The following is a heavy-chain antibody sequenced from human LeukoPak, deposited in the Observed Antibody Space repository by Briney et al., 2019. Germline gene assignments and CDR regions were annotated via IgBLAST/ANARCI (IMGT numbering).Heavy chain of an antibody. CDR3: AAPGTAAAGPTFDY. CDR1: GGSISSGDYY. D-gene: IGHD6-13*01. V-gene: IGHV4-30-4*01. J-gene: IGHJ4*02. CDR2: IYYSGST. Sequence: SETLSLTCTVSGGSISSGDYYWSWIRQPPGKGLEWIGYIYYSGSTYYNPSLKSRVTISVDTSKNQFSLKLSSVTAADTAVYYCAAPGTAAAGPTFDYWGQGTLVTVSS.